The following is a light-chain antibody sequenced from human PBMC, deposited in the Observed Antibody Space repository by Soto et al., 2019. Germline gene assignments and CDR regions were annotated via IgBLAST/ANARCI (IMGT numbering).Light chain of an antibody. CDR3: QQYYVYPRT. J-gene: IGKJ1*01. CDR1: QAISSY. V-gene: IGKV1-8*01. CDR2: AAS. Sequence: AIRMTQSPSSLSASTGDRVTITCGASQAISSYLAWYQQKPGKAPKLLIFAASTLQSGVPSRFSGGGSGTDFTLTISCLQSEDFAPYYCQQYYVYPRTFGQGTKVEI.